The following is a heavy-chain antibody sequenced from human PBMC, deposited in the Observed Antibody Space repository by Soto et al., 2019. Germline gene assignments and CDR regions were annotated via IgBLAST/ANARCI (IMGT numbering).Heavy chain of an antibody. CDR3: AKDLYSNYGDAFDI. J-gene: IGHJ3*02. V-gene: IGHV3-9*01. CDR1: GFTFDDYA. D-gene: IGHD4-4*01. Sequence: LRLSCAASGFTFDDYAMHWVRQAPGKGLEWVSGISWNSDNIVYADSVKGRFTISRDNAKNSLYLQMNSLRAEDTALYYCAKDLYSNYGDAFDIWGQGTMVTVSS. CDR2: ISWNSDNI.